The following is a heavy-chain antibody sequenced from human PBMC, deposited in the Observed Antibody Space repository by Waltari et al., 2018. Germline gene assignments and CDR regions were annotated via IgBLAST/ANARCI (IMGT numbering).Heavy chain of an antibody. CDR1: GFTFRIYP. Sequence: DVQLLESGGGLVHPGGSLRLSCAASGFTFRIYPMAWVRQAPGKGLELGSTIPGSGRGTAYADSVKGRFTISRDNSRNTLDLQMNTLRAEDTAIYFCAKADFGDPYWYFNLWGRGTLVTVSS. V-gene: IGHV3-23*01. D-gene: IGHD4-17*01. J-gene: IGHJ2*01. CDR2: IPGSGRGT. CDR3: AKADFGDPYWYFNL.